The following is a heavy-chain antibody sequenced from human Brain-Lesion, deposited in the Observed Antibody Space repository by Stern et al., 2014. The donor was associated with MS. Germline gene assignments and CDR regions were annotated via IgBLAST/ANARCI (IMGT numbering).Heavy chain of an antibody. V-gene: IGHV4-39*02. CDR2: IYYSGSS. J-gene: IGHJ4*02. Sequence: VQLVESCPGLVKPSETLSLSCTVSGGSINSSSYYWGWVRQPPGKGLEWIGSIYYSGSSYSNPSLKSRLAISAATPQNHFSLRLSSGTAADTAVYYCARLGVMVTFGGVIAPSDFDSWGQGTLVTVSS. CDR3: ARLGVMVTFGGVIAPSDFDS. D-gene: IGHD3-16*02. CDR1: GGSINSSSYY.